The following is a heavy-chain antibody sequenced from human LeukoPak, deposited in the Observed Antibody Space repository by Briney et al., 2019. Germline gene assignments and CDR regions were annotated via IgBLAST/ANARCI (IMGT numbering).Heavy chain of an antibody. J-gene: IGHJ5*02. D-gene: IGHD2-8*01. CDR1: GGSISSYY. Sequence: SETPSLTCTVSGGSISSYYWGWIRQPPGEGLGWVGDIYYSGSTNYNPSLRSRVTISVDTSKNQFALKLSSVTAADTAVYYCARAFRMYALHNWFDPWGQGTLVTVSS. CDR3: ARAFRMYALHNWFDP. CDR2: IYYSGST. V-gene: IGHV4-59*01.